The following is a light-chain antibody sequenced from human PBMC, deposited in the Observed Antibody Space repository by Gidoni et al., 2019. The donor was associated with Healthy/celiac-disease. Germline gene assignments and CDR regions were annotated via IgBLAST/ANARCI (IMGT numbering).Light chain of an antibody. J-gene: IGKJ1*01. V-gene: IGKV2-28*01. Sequence: DIVMTQSPLSLPVTPGEPASISCRSSQSLLHSNGYNYLDWYLQKPGQSPQLLIYLGSNPASGVPDRCSGRGSGTYFTLKISRVEAEDVGVYYCMQALQTLRTFGEGTKVEIK. CDR1: QSLLHSNGYNY. CDR2: LGS. CDR3: MQALQTLRT.